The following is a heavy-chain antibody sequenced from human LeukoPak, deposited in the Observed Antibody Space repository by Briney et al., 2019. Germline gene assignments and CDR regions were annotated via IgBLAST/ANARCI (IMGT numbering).Heavy chain of an antibody. CDR3: ARHDTAMATDYGMDV. V-gene: IGHV3-48*04. Sequence: GSLRLSCAASGFTFSSYWMSWVRQAPGKGLEWVSYISSRGSTIYYADSVKGRFTISRDNAKNSLYLQMNSLRAEDTAVYYCARHDTAMATDYGMDVWGQGTTVTVSS. J-gene: IGHJ6*02. CDR2: ISSRGSTI. CDR1: GFTFSSYW. D-gene: IGHD5-18*01.